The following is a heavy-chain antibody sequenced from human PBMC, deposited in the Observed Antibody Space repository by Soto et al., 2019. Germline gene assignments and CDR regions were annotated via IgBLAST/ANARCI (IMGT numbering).Heavy chain of an antibody. Sequence: GGSLRLSCAASGFTFSTYSMNWVRQAPGKGLEWVSYISSSSGTIYYADSVKGRFTISRDNAKNSLYLQMNSLRAEDTAVYYCARLGFDYWGQGTLVTVSS. CDR1: GFTFSTYS. V-gene: IGHV3-48*01. CDR2: ISSSSGTI. CDR3: ARLGFDY. J-gene: IGHJ4*02. D-gene: IGHD7-27*01.